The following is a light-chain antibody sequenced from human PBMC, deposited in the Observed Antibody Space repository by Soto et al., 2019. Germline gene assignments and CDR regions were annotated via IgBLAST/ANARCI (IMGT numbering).Light chain of an antibody. Sequence: SYELTQPTSVSVAPGKTARITCGGNNIGSKSVHWYQQKPGQAPVLVIYYDSDRPSGIPERFSGSNSGNTATLTISRVEAGDEADYYCQVWDSSSDPLYVFGTGTKLTVL. CDR1: NIGSKS. J-gene: IGLJ1*01. CDR2: YDS. CDR3: QVWDSSSDPLYV. V-gene: IGLV3-21*04.